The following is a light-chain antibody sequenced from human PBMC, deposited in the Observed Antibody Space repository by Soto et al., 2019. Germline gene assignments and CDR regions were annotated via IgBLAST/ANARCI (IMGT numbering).Light chain of an antibody. J-gene: IGKJ4*01. Sequence: EIVLTQSPATLSLSPGERATLSCRASQSVSSYLAWYQQKPGQAPRLLIYDASNRATGIPARFSGSGSGTDFTLTISSLEPEDFAGSYCQQRSNRPPLGTFGGGTKVEIK. CDR3: QQRSNRPPLGT. V-gene: IGKV3-11*01. CDR1: QSVSSY. CDR2: DAS.